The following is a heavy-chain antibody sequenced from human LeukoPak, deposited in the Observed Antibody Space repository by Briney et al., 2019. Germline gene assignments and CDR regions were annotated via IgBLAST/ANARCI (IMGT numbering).Heavy chain of an antibody. CDR3: AREPYYDFWSGYLNYYYYYYMDA. V-gene: IGHV3-7*01. CDR2: IKQDGSEK. D-gene: IGHD3-3*01. CDR1: GFTFSSYW. J-gene: IGHJ6*03. Sequence: PGGSLRLSCAASGFTFSSYWMSWVRQAPGKGLEWVANIKQDGSEKYYVDSVKGRFTISRDNAKNSLYLQMNSLRAEDTAVYYCAREPYYDFWSGYLNYYYYYYMDAWGKGTTVTVSS.